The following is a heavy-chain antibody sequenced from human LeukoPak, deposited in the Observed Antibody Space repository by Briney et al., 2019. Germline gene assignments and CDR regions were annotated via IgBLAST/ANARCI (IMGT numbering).Heavy chain of an antibody. CDR2: ISWNSGSI. V-gene: IGHV3-9*03. CDR1: GFTFDDYA. J-gene: IGHJ2*01. D-gene: IGHD4-17*01. CDR3: AKDMAPRSPVTTFDL. Sequence: GGSLRLSCAASGFTFDDYAMHWVRQAPGKGLEWVSGISWNSGSIGYADSVKGRFTISRDNAKNSLYLQMNSLRAEDMALYYCAKDMAPRSPVTTFDLWGRGTLVTVSS.